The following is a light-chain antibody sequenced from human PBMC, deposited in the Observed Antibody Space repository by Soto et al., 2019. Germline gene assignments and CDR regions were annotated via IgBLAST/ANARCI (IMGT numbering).Light chain of an antibody. J-gene: IGKJ1*01. CDR3: QQSYDTPGT. CDR1: QTINTY. V-gene: IGKV1-39*01. CDR2: AAS. Sequence: DIQMTQSPSSLSASVGDRVTITCRASQTINTYLNWYQQKPGKAPKLLIYAASTLQIGVPSRFSGSVSGTEFTLTISILQAEDFATYYCQQSYDTPGTFGHGTKLEIK.